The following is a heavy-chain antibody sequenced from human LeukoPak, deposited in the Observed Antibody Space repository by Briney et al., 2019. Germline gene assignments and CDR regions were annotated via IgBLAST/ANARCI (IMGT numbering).Heavy chain of an antibody. Sequence: GASVKVSCKASGYTFTSYGISWVRQAPGQGLEWMGWISAYNGNTNYAQKLQGRVTMTTDTSTSTAYMELRSLRSEDTAVYYCARGRLAVAGRARFDYWGQGTLVTVSS. D-gene: IGHD6-19*01. V-gene: IGHV1-18*01. CDR2: ISAYNGNT. J-gene: IGHJ4*02. CDR3: ARGRLAVAGRARFDY. CDR1: GYTFTSYG.